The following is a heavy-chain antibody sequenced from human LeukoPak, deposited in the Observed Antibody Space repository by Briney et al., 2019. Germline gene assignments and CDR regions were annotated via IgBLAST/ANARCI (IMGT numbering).Heavy chain of an antibody. D-gene: IGHD6-6*01. J-gene: IGHJ4*02. CDR1: GFSFSNYW. CDR3: ARLNGVLSSSSGWGF. V-gene: IGHV3-7*01. Sequence: PGGSLRLSCTASGFSFSNYWMSWVRQAPGKGLEWVANIKQDTSEIYYLDSVKGRFTISRDNAKDSLYVQMDSLRVEDTAMYYCARLNGVLSSSSGWGFWGQGTLVTVSS. CDR2: IKQDTSEI.